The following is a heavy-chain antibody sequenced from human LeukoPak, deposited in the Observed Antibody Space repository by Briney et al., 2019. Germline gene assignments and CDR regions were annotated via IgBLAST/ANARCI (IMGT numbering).Heavy chain of an antibody. Sequence: GASVKVSCKASGYTFTSYAMHWVRQAPGQRLEWMGWINAGNGNTKYSQKFQGRVTITRDTSASTAYMGLSSLRSEDTAVYYCARDRDPSQRLVMVYWGQGTLVTVSS. CDR3: ARDRDPSQRLVMVY. CDR2: INAGNGNT. J-gene: IGHJ4*02. D-gene: IGHD6-19*01. CDR1: GYTFTSYA. V-gene: IGHV1-3*01.